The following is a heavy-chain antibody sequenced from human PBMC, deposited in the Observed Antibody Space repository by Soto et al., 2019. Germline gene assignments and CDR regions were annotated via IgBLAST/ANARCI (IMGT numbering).Heavy chain of an antibody. CDR3: ARATYRHYDILTGYYKCWFDP. Sequence: ASETLSLTCTVSGGSISSGGYYWSWIRQHPGTGLEWIGYIYYSGSTYYNPSLQSRVTISVDTSKNQFSLKLSSVTAADTAVYYCARATYRHYDILTGYYKCWFDPWGQGTLVTVSS. CDR1: GGSISSGGYY. D-gene: IGHD3-9*01. J-gene: IGHJ5*02. CDR2: IYYSGST. V-gene: IGHV4-31*03.